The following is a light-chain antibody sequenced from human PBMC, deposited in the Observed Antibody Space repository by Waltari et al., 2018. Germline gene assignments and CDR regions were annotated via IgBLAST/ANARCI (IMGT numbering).Light chain of an antibody. CDR2: SAF. Sequence: ELVMTPSPGTLSVSPGERATLSCRASQSVSTNVAWYQQKLGQAPRLLIYSAFSRASGIPDRFHGSGSGTEFTLTIDSLQSEDYALYFCQQYHHSPPSFGQGTEV. V-gene: IGKV3D-15*01. CDR1: QSVSTN. CDR3: QQYHHSPPS. J-gene: IGKJ1*01.